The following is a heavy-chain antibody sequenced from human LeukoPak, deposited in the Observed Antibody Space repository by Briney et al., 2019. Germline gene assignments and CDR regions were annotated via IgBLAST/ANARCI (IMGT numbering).Heavy chain of an antibody. D-gene: IGHD3-10*01. J-gene: IGHJ5*02. V-gene: IGHV3-7*01. CDR1: GFSFSSYW. CDR2: IKQDESER. CDR3: AREHRRGFGELLVNNWFDL. Sequence: GGSLRLSCEGSGFSFSSYWMTWVRQSPGKGPEWVANIKQDESERYTVDSVKGRFTISRDNAKNSVYLHMNSLRAEDTALYYCAREHRRGFGELLVNNWFDLWGQGTLVTVSS.